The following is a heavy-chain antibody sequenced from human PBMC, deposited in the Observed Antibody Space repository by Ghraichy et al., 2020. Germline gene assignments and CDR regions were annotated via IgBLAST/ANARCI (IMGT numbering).Heavy chain of an antibody. V-gene: IGHV3-33*01. J-gene: IGHJ3*02. CDR2: IWLDGTKK. D-gene: IGHD3-3*01. CDR3: ARESNRPARFFCAFDI. CDR1: GFTFSSHG. Sequence: GGSLRLSCAASGFTFSSHGMHWVRQAPGKGLEWVAIIWLDGTKKYYGDSVKGRFTISRDNSKNTLYLQMNNLRAEDTAVYYCARESNRPARFFCAFDIWGQGTMVTVSS.